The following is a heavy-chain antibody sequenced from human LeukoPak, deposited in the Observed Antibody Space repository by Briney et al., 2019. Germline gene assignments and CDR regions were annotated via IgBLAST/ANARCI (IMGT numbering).Heavy chain of an antibody. J-gene: IGHJ6*04. CDR1: GYSISSGYY. CDR2: IYHSGST. D-gene: IGHD3-10*01. CDR3: ARADYYDSGSYYGMDV. Sequence: PSETLSLSCAVSGYSISSGYYWGWIRQPPGKGLEWIGSIYHSGSTYYNPSLKSRVTISVDTSKNQFSLKLSSVTAADTAVYYCARADYYDSGSYYGMDVWGKGTTVTVSS. V-gene: IGHV4-38-2*01.